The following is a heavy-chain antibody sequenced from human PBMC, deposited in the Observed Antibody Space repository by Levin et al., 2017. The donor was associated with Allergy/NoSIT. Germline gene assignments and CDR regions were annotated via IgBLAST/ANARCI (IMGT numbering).Heavy chain of an antibody. CDR2: ISSDGRKK. Sequence: PGESLKISCAASGFTFSGYGMHWVRQAPGKGLEWVAVISSDGRKKFYADSVKGRFTISRDNSKNTLDLQMNSLRAEDTAVYYCAKDVYGSGWYPLGNDAFEMWGQGTKVSVSS. CDR1: GFTFSGYG. J-gene: IGHJ3*02. V-gene: IGHV3-30*18. CDR3: AKDVYGSGWYPLGNDAFEM. D-gene: IGHD6-19*01.